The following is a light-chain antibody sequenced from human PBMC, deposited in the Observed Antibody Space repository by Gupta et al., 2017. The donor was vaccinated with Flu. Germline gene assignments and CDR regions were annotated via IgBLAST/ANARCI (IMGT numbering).Light chain of an antibody. CDR1: TSDIGHYNY. Sequence: QSALTQPPSASASPAPSVTISCTGTTSDIGHYNYVSWYQQHPGKAHQLLIYEVSKRPSGVPDRFSGSKSGNAASLTVSGRQEEDEANYYGSSDAGNNNWVFGGGTRLTVL. CDR3: SSDAGNNNWV. CDR2: EVS. V-gene: IGLV2-8*01. J-gene: IGLJ3*02.